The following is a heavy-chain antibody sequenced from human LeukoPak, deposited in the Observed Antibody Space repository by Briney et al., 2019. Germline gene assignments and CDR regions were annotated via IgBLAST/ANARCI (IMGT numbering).Heavy chain of an antibody. V-gene: IGHV1-3*01. D-gene: IGHD3-16*01. J-gene: IGHJ3*02. CDR1: GYTFTSYA. Sequence: ASVKVSCKASGYTFTSYAMHWVRQAPGQRLEWMGWINAGNGNTKYSQKFQGRVTITRDTSASTAYMELSSLRSEDTAVYYCARDLGGNDAFDIWGQGTMVTVSS. CDR3: ARDLGGNDAFDI. CDR2: INAGNGNT.